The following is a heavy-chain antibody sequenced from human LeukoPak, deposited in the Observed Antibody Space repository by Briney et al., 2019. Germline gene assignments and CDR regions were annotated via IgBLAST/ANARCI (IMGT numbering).Heavy chain of an antibody. D-gene: IGHD6-19*01. V-gene: IGHV5-51*01. CDR1: GYSFTTYW. CDR2: IYPGDSDT. CDR3: ATQSIAVAGPFDY. J-gene: IGHJ4*02. Sequence: KPGESLKISCKVSGYSFTTYWIGWVRQMPGKGLEWMGIIYPGDSDTRYSPSSQGQVTISADKSISAAYLQWSSLKASDTAIYYCATQSIAVAGPFDYWGQGTLVTVSS.